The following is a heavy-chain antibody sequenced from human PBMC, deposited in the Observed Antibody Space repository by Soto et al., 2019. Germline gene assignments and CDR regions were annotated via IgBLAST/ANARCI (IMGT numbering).Heavy chain of an antibody. J-gene: IGHJ4*02. CDR3: ATAIRDQLLSDN. CDR1: GYTFSDYD. V-gene: IGHV1-8*01. D-gene: IGHD1-26*01. CDR2: MSPNSLNT. Sequence: ASVKVSCKASGYTFSDYDISWVRQATGQGLEWIGWMSPNSLNTGYAQKFQGRVTMTRDTSITTAYMELSSLISEDTAVYYCATAIRDQLLSDNWGQGTPVTFSS.